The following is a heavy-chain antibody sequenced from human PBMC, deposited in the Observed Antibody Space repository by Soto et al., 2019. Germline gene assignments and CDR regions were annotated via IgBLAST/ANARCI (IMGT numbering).Heavy chain of an antibody. Sequence: EVHLVESGGGLVKPGGSLRLSCAVSGFTFSSCTMNWVRQAPGKGLEWVSSIGPSSCHIYYADSVKGRFTISRDNAKNLLFLQMNSLSGEDSAVYYCSGCSGGACHKNYGMDVWGRGTTVTVSS. D-gene: IGHD2-15*01. CDR3: SGCSGGACHKNYGMDV. CDR2: IGPSSCHI. J-gene: IGHJ6*02. V-gene: IGHV3-21*06. CDR1: GFTFSSCT.